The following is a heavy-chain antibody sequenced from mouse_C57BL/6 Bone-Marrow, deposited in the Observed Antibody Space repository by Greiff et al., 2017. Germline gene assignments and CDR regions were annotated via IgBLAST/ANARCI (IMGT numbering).Heavy chain of an antibody. D-gene: IGHD1-1*01. V-gene: IGHV5-6*01. CDR1: GFTFSSYG. CDR2: ISSGGSYT. Sequence: EVHLVESGGDLVKPGGSLKLSCAASGFTFSSYGMSWVRQTPDKRLEWVATISSGGSYTYYPDSVKGRFTISRDNAKHTLYLQMSSLKSEDTAMYYCASLFYYGSSYGYFDVWGTGTTVTVSS. CDR3: ASLFYYGSSYGYFDV. J-gene: IGHJ1*03.